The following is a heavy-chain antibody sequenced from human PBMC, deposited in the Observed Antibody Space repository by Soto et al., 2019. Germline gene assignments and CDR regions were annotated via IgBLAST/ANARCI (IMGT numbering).Heavy chain of an antibody. Sequence: VQLVESGGGLVKPGGSLRLSCAASGFTFSSYAISWVRQAPGQGLEWMGGIIPIFGTANYAQKFQGRVTITADESTSTAYMELSSLRSEDTAVYYCAREEYSSGWYAMGYWGQGTLVTVSS. CDR3: AREEYSSGWYAMGY. CDR2: IIPIFGTA. CDR1: GFTFSSYA. V-gene: IGHV1-69*01. D-gene: IGHD6-19*01. J-gene: IGHJ4*02.